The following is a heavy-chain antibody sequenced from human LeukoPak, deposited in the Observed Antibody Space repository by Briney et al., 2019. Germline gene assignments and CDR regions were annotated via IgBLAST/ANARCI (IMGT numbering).Heavy chain of an antibody. CDR2: MYYSGST. CDR1: GGSIRSDY. J-gene: IGHJ5*02. D-gene: IGHD6-13*01. V-gene: IGHV4-59*01. CDR3: ARVITAARFHL. Sequence: SETLSLTCTDPGGSIRSDYWSWVRQPPGKGLEWIGYMYYSGSTNYNPSLESRVTISIDTSKNQFSLKLSFVTAADTAVYYCARVITAARFHLWGQGTLVTVSS.